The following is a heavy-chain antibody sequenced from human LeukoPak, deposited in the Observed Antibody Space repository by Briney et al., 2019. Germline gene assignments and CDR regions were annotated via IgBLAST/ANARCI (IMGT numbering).Heavy chain of an antibody. V-gene: IGHV3-23*01. CDR1: GFTFNNNA. CDR3: ARCTASCYANAFDV. J-gene: IGHJ3*01. CDR2: INGGGDAT. Sequence: GGSLRLSCATSGFTFNNNAMSWVRQAPGKGLEWVSAINGGGDATEYADSVKGRFTTSRDNSKNTLYLQMNSLRPDDTAVYYCARCTASCYANAFDVWGQGTLLTVSS. D-gene: IGHD2-2*01.